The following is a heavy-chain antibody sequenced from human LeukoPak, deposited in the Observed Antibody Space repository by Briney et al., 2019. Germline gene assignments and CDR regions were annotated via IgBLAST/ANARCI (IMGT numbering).Heavy chain of an antibody. D-gene: IGHD3-22*01. CDR1: GFTFSSYE. CDR2: ISSSGSTI. Sequence: GGSLRLSCAVSGFTFSSYEMNWVRQAPGKGLEWVSYISSSGSTIYYADSVKGRFTISRDNAKKSLYLQMNSLGAEDTAVYYCARGKITMIVGPFDYWGQGTLVTVSS. J-gene: IGHJ4*02. CDR3: ARGKITMIVGPFDY. V-gene: IGHV3-48*03.